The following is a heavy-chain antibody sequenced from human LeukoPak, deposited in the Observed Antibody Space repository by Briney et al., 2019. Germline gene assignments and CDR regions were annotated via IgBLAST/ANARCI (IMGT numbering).Heavy chain of an antibody. V-gene: IGHV4-39*01. CDR2: IYYSGST. CDR3: ARSYSSVWYLDY. Sequence: SETLSLTCTVSGGSISSSSYYWRWIRQPPGKGLEWIGSIYYSGSTYYNPSLKSRVTISVDTSKIQFSLQLTSVTTADTAVYYCARSYSSVWYLDYWGQGTLVTVSS. CDR1: GGSISSSSYY. D-gene: IGHD6-19*01. J-gene: IGHJ4*02.